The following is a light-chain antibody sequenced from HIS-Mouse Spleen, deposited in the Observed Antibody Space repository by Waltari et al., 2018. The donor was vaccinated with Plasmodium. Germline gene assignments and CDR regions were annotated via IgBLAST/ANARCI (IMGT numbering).Light chain of an antibody. Sequence: SYELTQPPSVSVSPGQTARITCSGAALPKQYAYWYQQKPGQAPGLVIYKDSERPPGIPERFSGSSSGTTVTLTISGVQAEDEADYYCQSADSSGTPNWVFGGGTKLTVL. CDR1: ALPKQY. CDR3: QSADSSGTPNWV. V-gene: IGLV3-25*03. CDR2: KDS. J-gene: IGLJ3*02.